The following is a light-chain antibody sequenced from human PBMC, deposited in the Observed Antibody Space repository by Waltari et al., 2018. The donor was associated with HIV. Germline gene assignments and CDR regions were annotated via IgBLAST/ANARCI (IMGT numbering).Light chain of an antibody. Sequence: SYELTQPPSVSVSPGQTARITCSGDALPKQYAFWYQQKPGQAPVLVIYKDRERPSGIPERFSGSSSGTKVTLTISGVQAEDEADYYCQSPDSGTYVVFGGGTKLTVL. CDR3: QSPDSGTYVV. CDR1: ALPKQY. CDR2: KDR. J-gene: IGLJ2*01. V-gene: IGLV3-25*03.